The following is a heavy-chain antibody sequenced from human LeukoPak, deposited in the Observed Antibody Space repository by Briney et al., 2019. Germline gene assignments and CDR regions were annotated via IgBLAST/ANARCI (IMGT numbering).Heavy chain of an antibody. CDR3: ARRYCSSTDCLFDY. CDR2: ISYSLNYT. Sequence: GGSRRLSCAASGFTFSSYSMNWVRQAPGKGLEWVSFISYSLNYTNYADSVKGRFTISRDNAKNSLYLQMHSLRAEDTAVYYCARRYCSSTDCLFDYWGQGTLATVSS. J-gene: IGHJ4*02. V-gene: IGHV3-21*05. D-gene: IGHD2-2*01. CDR1: GFTFSSYS.